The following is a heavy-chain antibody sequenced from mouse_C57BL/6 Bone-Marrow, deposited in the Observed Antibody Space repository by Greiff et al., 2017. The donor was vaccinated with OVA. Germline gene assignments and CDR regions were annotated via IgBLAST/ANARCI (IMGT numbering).Heavy chain of an antibody. CDR2: ISNGGGST. Sequence: DVKLVESGGGLVQPGGSLKLSCAASGFTFSDYYMYWVRQTPEKRLEWVAYISNGGGSTYYPDTVKGRFTISRANAKNTLYLQMSRLKSEDTAMYYCARQDYGSSYDAMDYWGQGTSVTVSS. J-gene: IGHJ4*01. CDR3: ARQDYGSSYDAMDY. CDR1: GFTFSDYY. D-gene: IGHD1-1*01. V-gene: IGHV5-12*01.